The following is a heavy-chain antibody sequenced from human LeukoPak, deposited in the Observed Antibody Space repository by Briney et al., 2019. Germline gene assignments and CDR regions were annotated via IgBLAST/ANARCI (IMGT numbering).Heavy chain of an antibody. CDR1: GGSISSSNW. V-gene: IGHV4-4*02. CDR2: IYHSGST. Sequence: PSGTLSLTCAVSGGSISSSNWWSWVRQPPGKGLEWIGEIYHSGSTNYNPSLKSRVTISVDKSKNQFSLKLSSVTAADTAEYYCARTYSSGWYYFDYWGQGTLVTVSS. CDR3: ARTYSSGWYYFDY. D-gene: IGHD6-19*01. J-gene: IGHJ4*02.